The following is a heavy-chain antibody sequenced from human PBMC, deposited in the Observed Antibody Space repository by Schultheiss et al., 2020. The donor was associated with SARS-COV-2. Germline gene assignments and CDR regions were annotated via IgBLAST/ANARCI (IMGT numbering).Heavy chain of an antibody. J-gene: IGHJ6*02. CDR3: ARLGYNDNSPIFYYFYGLDV. D-gene: IGHD3-22*01. V-gene: IGHV4-4*02. CDR2: IYHSGST. Sequence: SETLSLTCTVSGGSISSSNWWSWVRQPPGKGLEWIGEIYHSGSTNYNPSLKSRVTISVDTSSYHFSLKLSSVTAADTAVYYCARLGYNDNSPIFYYFYGLDVWGQGTTVTVSS. CDR1: GGSISSSNW.